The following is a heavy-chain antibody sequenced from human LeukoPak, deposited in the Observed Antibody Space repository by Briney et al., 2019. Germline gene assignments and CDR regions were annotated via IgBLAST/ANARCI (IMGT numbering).Heavy chain of an antibody. V-gene: IGHV7-4-1*02. J-gene: IGHJ5*02. CDR2: INTNTGNP. D-gene: IGHD3-3*01. CDR3: ARDLPNYDFWSGYPTNNWFDP. Sequence: ASVKVSCKASGYSFTSYAMHWVRQAPGQGLEWMGWINTNTGNPTYAQGFTGRFVFSLDTSVSTAYLQISSLKAEDTAVYYCARDLPNYDFWSGYPTNNWFDPWGQGTLVTVSS. CDR1: GYSFTSYA.